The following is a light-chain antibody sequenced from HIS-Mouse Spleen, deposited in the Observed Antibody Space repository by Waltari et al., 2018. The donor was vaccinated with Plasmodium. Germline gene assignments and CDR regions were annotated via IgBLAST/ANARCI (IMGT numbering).Light chain of an antibody. V-gene: IGKV3-20*01. CDR2: GAS. Sequence: LSPGERATLSCRASQSVSSSYLAWYQQKPGQAPRLLIYGASSRATGIPDRFSGSGSGTDFTLTISRLEPEDFAVYYCQQYGSSPWTFGQGTKVEIK. CDR3: QQYGSSPWT. CDR1: QSVSSSY. J-gene: IGKJ1*01.